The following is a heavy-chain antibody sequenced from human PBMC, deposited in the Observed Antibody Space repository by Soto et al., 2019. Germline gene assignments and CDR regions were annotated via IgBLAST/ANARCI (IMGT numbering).Heavy chain of an antibody. D-gene: IGHD2-15*01. CDR1: GFTFSSYG. J-gene: IGHJ6*03. V-gene: IGHV3-30*18. Sequence: ESGGGVVQPGRSLRLSCAASGFTFSSYGMHWVRQAPGKGLEWVAVISYDGSNKYYADSVKGRFTISRDNSKNTLYLQMNSLRAEDTAVYYCAKAHCSGGSCYYSWDYYYYMDVWGKGTTVTVSS. CDR3: AKAHCSGGSCYYSWDYYYYMDV. CDR2: ISYDGSNK.